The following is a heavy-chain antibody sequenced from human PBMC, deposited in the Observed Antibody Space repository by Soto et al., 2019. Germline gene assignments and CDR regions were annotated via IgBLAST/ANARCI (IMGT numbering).Heavy chain of an antibody. CDR2: ISSSGSTI. D-gene: IGHD3-10*01. Sequence: GGSLRLSCAASGFTFSSYEMNWVRQAPGKGLEWVSYISSSGSTIYYADSVKGRFTISRDNAKNSLYLQMNSLRAEDTAVYYCARVLGGSGSYYNPAPDYWGQGTLVTVSS. CDR3: ARVLGGSGSYYNPAPDY. V-gene: IGHV3-48*03. J-gene: IGHJ4*02. CDR1: GFTFSSYE.